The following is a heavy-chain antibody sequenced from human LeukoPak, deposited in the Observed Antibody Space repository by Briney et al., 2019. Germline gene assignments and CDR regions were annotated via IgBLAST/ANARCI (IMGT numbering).Heavy chain of an antibody. CDR3: AREDPGYSYGLYDY. V-gene: IGHV1-2*02. CDR1: GYTFTGYY. D-gene: IGHD5-18*01. CDR2: INPNSGGT. Sequence: ASVKVSCKASGYTFTGYYMHWVRQAPGQGLEWMGWINPNSGGTNYAQKFQGRVTMTRDTSISTAYMELSRLRSDDTAVYYCAREDPGYSYGLYDYWGQGTLVTVSS. J-gene: IGHJ4*02.